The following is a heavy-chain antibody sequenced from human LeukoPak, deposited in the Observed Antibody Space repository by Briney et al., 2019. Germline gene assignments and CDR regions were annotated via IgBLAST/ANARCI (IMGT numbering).Heavy chain of an antibody. Sequence: KPGGSLPLPCAASGFTFSDYYMSWIRQAPGKGLEWVSYISTSGSPTYYVDSVKGRITISRDNAKNSLYLQMNSLRVDDTAVYYCARVKGSYSIDYWRQETLVTVSS. CDR3: ARVKGSYSIDY. CDR2: ISTSGSPT. V-gene: IGHV3-11*01. J-gene: IGHJ4*02. CDR1: GFTFSDYY. D-gene: IGHD3-10*01.